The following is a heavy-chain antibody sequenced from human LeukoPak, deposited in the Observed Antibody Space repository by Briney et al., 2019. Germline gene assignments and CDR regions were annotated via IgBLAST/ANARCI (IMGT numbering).Heavy chain of an antibody. CDR1: GYTFTSYG. J-gene: IGHJ4*02. CDR2: ISAYNGNT. Sequence: ASVKVSCKASGYTFTSYGISWVRQAPGQGLEWMGWISAYNGNTNYAQKLQGRVTMTTDTSTSTAYMELRSLRSDDTAVYYCARGSTATDFLTGYYAWLLPFDYWGQGTLVTVSS. D-gene: IGHD3-9*01. CDR3: ARGSTATDFLTGYYAWLLPFDY. V-gene: IGHV1-18*01.